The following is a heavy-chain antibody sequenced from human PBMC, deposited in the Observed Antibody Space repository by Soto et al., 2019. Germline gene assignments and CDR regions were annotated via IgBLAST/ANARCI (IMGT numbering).Heavy chain of an antibody. CDR1: GFTFRNYA. V-gene: IGHV3-23*01. Sequence: PGGSLRLSCAASGFTFRNYAMTWARQAPGKGLEWVSSLLRSGSSAYYADSVRGRFSSSSDTSANSLYLQMDNLRAEDTAIYYCAKDAISGDGIWLMDSWGQGTVVTVPS. CDR2: LLRSGSSA. CDR3: AKDAISGDGIWLMDS. J-gene: IGHJ5*02. D-gene: IGHD4-17*01.